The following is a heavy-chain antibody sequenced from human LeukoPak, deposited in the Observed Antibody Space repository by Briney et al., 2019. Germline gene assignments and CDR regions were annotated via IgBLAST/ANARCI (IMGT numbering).Heavy chain of an antibody. CDR3: AKDITQCGQSLVPDY. V-gene: IGHV1-18*01. Sequence: VASVKVSCKASGYTFTNYNIGWVRQAPGQGLEWMGWISTYNGQTDYEQKFQGRLTMTTDTSTSTAYMELRSLRSDDTAVYFCAKDITQCGQSLVPDYWGEGTLVTVSS. D-gene: IGHD6-19*01. CDR2: ISTYNGQT. J-gene: IGHJ4*02. CDR1: GYTFTNYN.